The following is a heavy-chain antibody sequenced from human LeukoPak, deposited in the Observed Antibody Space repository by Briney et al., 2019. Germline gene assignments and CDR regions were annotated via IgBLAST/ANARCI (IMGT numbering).Heavy chain of an antibody. CDR1: GFTFSDYY. V-gene: IGHV3-11*05. J-gene: IGHJ3*02. CDR2: ISSSSSYT. D-gene: IGHD3-22*01. Sequence: PGGSLRLSCAASGFTFSDYYMSWIRQAPGKGLEWVSHISSSSSYTNYADSVKGRFTISRDNAKNSLYLQMNSLRAEDTAVYYCARDKTDSSGYHDAFDIWGQGTMVTVSS. CDR3: ARDKTDSSGYHDAFDI.